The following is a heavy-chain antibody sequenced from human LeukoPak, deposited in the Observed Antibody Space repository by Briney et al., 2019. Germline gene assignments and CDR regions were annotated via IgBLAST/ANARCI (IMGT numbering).Heavy chain of an antibody. CDR2: IYYSGST. CDR1: GGFISSHY. J-gene: IGHJ6*03. Sequence: SETLSLTCTVSGGFISSHYWSWIRQPPGKGLEWIGYIYYSGSTNYNPSLKSRVTISVDTSKNQFSLKLSSVTAADTAVYYCARDQSSIGSGSYQYYYYYMDVWGKGTTVTVSS. V-gene: IGHV4-59*11. D-gene: IGHD3-10*01. CDR3: ARDQSSIGSGSYQYYYYYMDV.